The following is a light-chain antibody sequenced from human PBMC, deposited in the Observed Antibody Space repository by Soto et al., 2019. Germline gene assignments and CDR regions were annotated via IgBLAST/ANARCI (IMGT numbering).Light chain of an antibody. V-gene: IGKV1-33*01. CDR3: QQYDNVFT. CDR1: QDITMY. Sequence: DIQMTQSPSSLSASVGDRVTITCQASQDITMYLNWYQQKPGKAPKLLIYDASNLQTGVPSRFSGSGYGTDFTFTISSLKPEDIATYYCQQYDNVFTFGQGTRLEIK. CDR2: DAS. J-gene: IGKJ5*01.